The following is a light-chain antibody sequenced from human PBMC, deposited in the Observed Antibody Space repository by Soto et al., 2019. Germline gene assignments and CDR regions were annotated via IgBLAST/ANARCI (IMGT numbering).Light chain of an antibody. CDR2: ASS. CDR1: QSVGSN. J-gene: IGKJ4*01. V-gene: IGKV3-15*01. CDR3: QQYGDWPLT. Sequence: EIVLTQSPATLSVSPGERATLSCRASQSVGSNFAWYQQKPGQAPRLLIFASSTRATGVLARFSGSGSGTEFTLTISSPQSEDFAVYYCQQYGDWPLTFGGGAKVEIE.